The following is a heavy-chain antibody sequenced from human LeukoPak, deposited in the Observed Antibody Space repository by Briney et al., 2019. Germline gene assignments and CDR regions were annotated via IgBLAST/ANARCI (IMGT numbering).Heavy chain of an antibody. CDR3: ARAGGSVNAYNVIDN. CDR2: VYTSGST. CDR1: GGSISSGSYY. J-gene: IGHJ4*02. V-gene: IGHV4-61*09. Sequence: PSETLSLTCSVSGGSISSGSYYWSWIRQPAGKGLEWIGNVYTSGSTNDNPSLKSRVTISVDTSKNQFSLKLNSVTAADTAVYLCARAGGSVNAYNVIDNWGQGTLVTVSS. D-gene: IGHD5-24*01.